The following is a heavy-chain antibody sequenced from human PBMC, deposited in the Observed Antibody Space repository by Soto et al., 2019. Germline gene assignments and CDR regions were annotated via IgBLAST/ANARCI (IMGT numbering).Heavy chain of an antibody. D-gene: IGHD6-25*01. V-gene: IGHV4-31*03. Sequence: TLSLTCTVSGGSISSGGYYWSWIRQHPGKGLEWIGYIYYSGSTYYNPSLKSRVTISVDTSKNQFSLKLSSVTAADTAVYYCARSYSSDRFGGFHWGQGTLVTVSS. J-gene: IGHJ4*02. CDR3: ARSYSSDRFGGFH. CDR1: GGSISSGGYY. CDR2: IYYSGST.